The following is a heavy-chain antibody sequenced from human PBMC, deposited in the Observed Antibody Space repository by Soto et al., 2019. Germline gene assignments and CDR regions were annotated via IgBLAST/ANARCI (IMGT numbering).Heavy chain of an antibody. Sequence: GGSLRLSCAASGFTFSSYAMSWVRQAPGKGLEWVSAISGSGGSTYYADSVKGRFTISRDNSKNTLYLQMNSLRAEDTAVYYCAKDYDFWSGYSHPFDYWGQGTLVTVSS. CDR1: GFTFSSYA. V-gene: IGHV3-23*01. J-gene: IGHJ4*02. CDR3: AKDYDFWSGYSHPFDY. D-gene: IGHD3-3*01. CDR2: ISGSGGST.